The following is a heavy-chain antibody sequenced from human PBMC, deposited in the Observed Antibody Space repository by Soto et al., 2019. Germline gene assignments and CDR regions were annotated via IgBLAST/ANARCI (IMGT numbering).Heavy chain of an antibody. CDR2: IYYSGST. D-gene: IGHD6-13*01. V-gene: IGHV4-59*01. CDR1: GGSISSYY. CDR3: ARGDSSSWYSFDY. Sequence: SETLSLTCTVSGGSISSYYWSWIRQPPGKGLEWIGYIYYSGSTNYNPSLKSRVTISVDTSKNQFSLKLSSVTAADTAVYYCARGDSSSWYSFDYWGQGTLVTVSS. J-gene: IGHJ4*02.